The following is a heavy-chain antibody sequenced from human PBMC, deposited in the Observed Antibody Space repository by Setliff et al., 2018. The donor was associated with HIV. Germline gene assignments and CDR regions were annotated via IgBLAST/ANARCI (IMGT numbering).Heavy chain of an antibody. Sequence: PSETLSLTGAVSGYASRSSYWWGWIRQPPGKGLEWIGYLYTSRGTYYNPSLKSRVTMSVDTSQNQFSLKVRSVTAVDTAVFYCARSALWFGKADWYVDLWGRGTLVTFSS. CDR3: ARSALWFGKADWYVDL. D-gene: IGHD3-10*01. CDR2: LYTSRGT. CDR1: GYASRSSYW. J-gene: IGHJ2*01. V-gene: IGHV4-28*01.